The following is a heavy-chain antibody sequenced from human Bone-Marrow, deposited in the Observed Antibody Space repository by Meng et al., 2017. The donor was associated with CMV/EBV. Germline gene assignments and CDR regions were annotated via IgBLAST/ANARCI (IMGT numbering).Heavy chain of an antibody. D-gene: IGHD3-3*01. V-gene: IGHV3-48*04. CDR1: GFTFSSYS. CDR2: ISSSSSTI. Sequence: GGSLRLSCAASGFTFSSYSMNWVRQAPGKGLEWVSYISSSSSTIYYADSVKGRFTISRDNAKNSLYLQMNSLRAEGTAVYYCARDPTGPYDFWSGYSGMDVWGQGTTVTVSS. J-gene: IGHJ6*02. CDR3: ARDPTGPYDFWSGYSGMDV.